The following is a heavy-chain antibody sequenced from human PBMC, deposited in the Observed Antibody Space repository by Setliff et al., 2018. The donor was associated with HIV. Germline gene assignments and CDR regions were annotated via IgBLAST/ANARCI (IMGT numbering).Heavy chain of an antibody. D-gene: IGHD4-4*01. CDR2: ISRSDVST. V-gene: IGHV3-23*01. Sequence: GGSLRLSCVVSGLTFSTSAMSWVRQGPGKGLHWVAGISRSDVSTHYADPVKGRFSISRDNSKNTLLLQMNSLRVEDTALYYCVKGGDYNRRGFFDSWGLGTLVTVSS. CDR3: VKGGDYNRRGFFDS. J-gene: IGHJ4*02. CDR1: GLTFSTSA.